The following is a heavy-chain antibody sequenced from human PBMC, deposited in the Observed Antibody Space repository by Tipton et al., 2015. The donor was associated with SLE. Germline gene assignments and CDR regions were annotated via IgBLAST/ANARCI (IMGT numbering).Heavy chain of an antibody. J-gene: IGHJ5*02. CDR1: GVSVTRYY. Sequence: TLSLTCTVSGVSVTRYYWRWIRQPPGKGLEWIGYNYYSGSSDYNPSLKSRGPISVDTSKNQFSLRLTSVTAADTAVYYCTRGHPHIVLLMGGGWFYPWGQGTLVTVSS. CDR3: TRGHPHIVLLMGGGWFYP. V-gene: IGHV4-59*02. D-gene: IGHD2-8*02. CDR2: NYYSGSS.